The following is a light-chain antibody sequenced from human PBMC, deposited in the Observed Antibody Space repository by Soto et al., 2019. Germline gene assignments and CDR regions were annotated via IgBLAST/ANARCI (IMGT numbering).Light chain of an antibody. V-gene: IGKV1-6*01. CDR2: DAS. CDR1: QIIRKD. J-gene: IGKJ2*01. CDR3: LQDFNYPLT. Sequence: AIQMTQSPSSLSASVGDRVTITCRASQIIRKDLAWYQQKPGKAPKLLIFDASSLQSGVSSRFSGSGSDRDFTLTISSLQPEDFATYFCLQDFNYPLTFGQGTKLEIK.